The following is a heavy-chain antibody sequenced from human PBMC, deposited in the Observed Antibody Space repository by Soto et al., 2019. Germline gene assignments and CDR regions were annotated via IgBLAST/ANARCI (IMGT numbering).Heavy chain of an antibody. V-gene: IGHV3-11*06. CDR3: ARYAAEVTTFFDH. Sequence: LRLSCAASGFIFNDYYMSWIRQAPGKGLEWLSNISGSSGSKKYADAGKGRFTISRDNAKKSLYLEMHSLRAEDTAVYYCARYAAEVTTFFDHWGQGTLVTVSS. CDR1: GFIFNDYY. CDR2: ISGSSGSK. D-gene: IGHD4-17*01. J-gene: IGHJ4*02.